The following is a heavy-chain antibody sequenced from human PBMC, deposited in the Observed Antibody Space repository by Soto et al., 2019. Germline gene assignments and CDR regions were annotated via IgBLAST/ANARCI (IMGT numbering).Heavy chain of an antibody. V-gene: IGHV4-59*08. CDR3: AKNWNWGSLVH. Sequence: SETLSLTCTVSGDSISTDYWIWIRQSPGKGLEWIGFIYYGGSTNYNPSLKSRVTISVDTPKNLFSLKLSSVTAADTAVYYCAKNWNWGSLVHWGQGTLVTVSS. J-gene: IGHJ4*02. D-gene: IGHD7-27*01. CDR2: IYYGGST. CDR1: GDSISTDY.